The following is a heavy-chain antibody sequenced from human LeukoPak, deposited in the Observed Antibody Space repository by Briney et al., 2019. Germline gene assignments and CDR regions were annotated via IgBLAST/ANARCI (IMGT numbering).Heavy chain of an antibody. CDR3: VTRGAIAVARDAFDI. CDR1: GGSISSSNW. Sequence: PSGTLSLTCAVSGGSISSSNWWSWVRQPPGKGLEWIGEIYHSGSTNYNPSLKSRVTISVDKSKNQFSLKLSSVTAADTAVYYCVTRGAIAVARDAFDIWGQGTMVTVSS. CDR2: IYHSGST. V-gene: IGHV4-4*02. D-gene: IGHD6-19*01. J-gene: IGHJ3*02.